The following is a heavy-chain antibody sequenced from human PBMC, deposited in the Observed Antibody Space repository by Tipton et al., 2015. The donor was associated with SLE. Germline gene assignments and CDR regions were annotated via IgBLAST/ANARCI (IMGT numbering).Heavy chain of an antibody. D-gene: IGHD3-16*01. Sequence: TLSLTCAVYGGSVSGHYWSWIRQPPGKGLEWIGEINHSGSTNYNPSLKSRVTISVDTSKNQFSLKLSSVTAADTAVYYCASRPRGIRPIDYWGQGTLVTVSS. CDR3: ASRPRGIRPIDY. CDR1: GGSVSGHY. CDR2: INHSGST. J-gene: IGHJ4*02. V-gene: IGHV4-34*01.